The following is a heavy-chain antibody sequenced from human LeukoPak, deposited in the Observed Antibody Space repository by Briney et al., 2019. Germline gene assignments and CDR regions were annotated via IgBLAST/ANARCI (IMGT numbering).Heavy chain of an antibody. CDR2: INPIFGTA. CDR3: ASFSTRYYYDSSGYYYWDY. V-gene: IGHV1-69*13. CDR1: GGTFSSYA. D-gene: IGHD3-22*01. J-gene: IGHJ4*02. Sequence: GASVKVSCKASGGTFSSYAISWVRQAPGQGLEWMGGINPIFGTANYAQKFQGRVTITADESTSTAYMELSSLRSEDTAVYYCASFSTRYYYDSSGYYYWDYWGQGTLVTVSS.